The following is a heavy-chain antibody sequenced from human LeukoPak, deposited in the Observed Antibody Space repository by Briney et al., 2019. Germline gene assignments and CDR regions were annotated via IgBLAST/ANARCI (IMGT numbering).Heavy chain of an antibody. CDR1: GFTLSDVW. D-gene: IGHD1-26*01. J-gene: IGHJ4*02. Sequence: GGSLRLSCAASGFTLSDVWMSWVRQAPGKGLAWVANIRQDGSEIHYVDSVKGRFTISRDNAKNSLYLQMNSLRAEDTAVYYCARDRGGSYSAIDYWGQGTLVTVSS. CDR2: IRQDGSEI. V-gene: IGHV3-7*01. CDR3: ARDRGGSYSAIDY.